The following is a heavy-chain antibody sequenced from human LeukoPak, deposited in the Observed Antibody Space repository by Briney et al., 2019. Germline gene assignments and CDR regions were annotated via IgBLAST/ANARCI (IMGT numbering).Heavy chain of an antibody. V-gene: IGHV1-18*01. CDR3: ARGLPFSYYYDSRRARYYFDY. D-gene: IGHD3-22*01. J-gene: IGHJ4*02. CDR2: ISAYNGNT. CDR1: GYTFTSYG. Sequence: GASVKVSCKASGYTFTSYGISWVRQAPGQGLEWMGWISAYNGNTNYAQELQGRVTMTTDTSTSTAYMELRSLRSDDTAVYYCARGLPFSYYYDSRRARYYFDYWGQGTLVTISS.